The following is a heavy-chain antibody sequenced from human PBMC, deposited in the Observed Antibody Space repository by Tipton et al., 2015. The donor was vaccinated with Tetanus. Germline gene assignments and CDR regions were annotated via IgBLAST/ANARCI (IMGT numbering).Heavy chain of an antibody. J-gene: IGHJ4*02. Sequence: SLRLSCEVSGFIYSSYTMNWVRQAPGKGLEWVSAISISGDSTYYADSVKGRFTISRDNSKDTLYLQMHSLRVEDTAVYYCAKEIRPNDSWGQGTLVTVSS. CDR1: GFIYSSYT. CDR2: ISISGDST. CDR3: AKEIRPNDS. D-gene: IGHD3-16*01. V-gene: IGHV3-23*01.